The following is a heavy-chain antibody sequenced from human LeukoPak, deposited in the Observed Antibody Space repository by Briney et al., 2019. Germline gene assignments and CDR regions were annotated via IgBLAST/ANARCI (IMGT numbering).Heavy chain of an antibody. CDR3: ARDEVLGLDLDY. CDR2: INPSGGST. D-gene: IGHD3-9*01. Sequence: ASVKVSCKASGYTFTSNYMHWVRQAPGQGLEWMGIINPSGGSTSYAQKFQGRVTMTRDTSTSTVYMELSSLRSEDTAVYYCARDEVLGLDLDYWGQGTLVTVSS. CDR1: GYTFTSNY. V-gene: IGHV1-46*01. J-gene: IGHJ4*02.